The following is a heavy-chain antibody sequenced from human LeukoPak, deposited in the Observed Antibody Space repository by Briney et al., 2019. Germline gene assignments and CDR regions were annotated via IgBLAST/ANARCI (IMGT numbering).Heavy chain of an antibody. Sequence: ASVKVSCKASGYTFTSYDTNWVRQATGQGLEWMGWMNPNSGNTGYAQKFQGRVTITRNTSISTAYMELSSLRSEDTAVYYCARGQTYYYGSGSRLDAFDIWGQGTMVTVSS. V-gene: IGHV1-8*03. J-gene: IGHJ3*02. CDR2: MNPNSGNT. CDR3: ARGQTYYYGSGSRLDAFDI. D-gene: IGHD3-10*01. CDR1: GYTFTSYD.